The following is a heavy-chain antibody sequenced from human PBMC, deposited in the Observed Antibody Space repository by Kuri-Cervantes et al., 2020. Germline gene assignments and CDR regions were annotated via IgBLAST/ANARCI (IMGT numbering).Heavy chain of an antibody. CDR1: GYTFTGYY. V-gene: IGHV1-2*04. D-gene: IGHD3/OR15-3a*01. CDR2: INPNSGGT. CDR3: ARRYLDGGADY. J-gene: IGHJ4*02. Sequence: ASVKVSCKAPGYTFTGYYMHWVRQAPGQGLEWMGWINPNSGGTNYAQKFQGWVTMTRDTSISTAYMELSRLRSDDTAVYYCARRYLDGGADYWGQGTLVTVSS.